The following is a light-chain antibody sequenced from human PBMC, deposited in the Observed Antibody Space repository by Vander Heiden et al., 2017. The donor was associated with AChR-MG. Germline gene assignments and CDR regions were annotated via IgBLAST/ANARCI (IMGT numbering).Light chain of an antibody. CDR3: GTWDSRLSAVV. CDR1: SSNIGNNH. CDR2: DNN. V-gene: IGLV1-51*01. Sequence: QSVLTQPPSVSAAPGKKVTIPCSGSSSNIGNNHVPWYQHRPGTAPKLLIYDNNQRPSGIPDRFSGSKSGTSATLGITGLQTGDEADYYCGTWDSRLSAVVFGGGTKLTVL. J-gene: IGLJ2*01.